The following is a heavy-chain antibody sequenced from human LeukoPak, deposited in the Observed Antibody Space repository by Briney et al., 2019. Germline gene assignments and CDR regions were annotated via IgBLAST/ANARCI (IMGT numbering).Heavy chain of an antibody. CDR2: ISDYNGNT. CDR1: GYTFTRYG. J-gene: IGHJ3*02. D-gene: IGHD3-22*01. CDR3: ARDHVIVGDDAFDI. V-gene: IGHV1-18*01. Sequence: ASVKVSCKASGYTFTRYGIRWVRQAPGQGLEWMGWISDYNGNTNYAQKLQGRVTMTTDTSTSTAYMELRSLRSDDTAVYYCARDHVIVGDDAFDIWGQGTMVTASS.